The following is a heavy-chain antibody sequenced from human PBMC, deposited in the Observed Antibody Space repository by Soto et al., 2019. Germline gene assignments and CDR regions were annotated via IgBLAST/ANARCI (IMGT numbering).Heavy chain of an antibody. V-gene: IGHV6-1*01. CDR1: GDSVSSNTAA. J-gene: IGHJ6*02. CDR2: TYYRSRWYH. CDR3: ARDPGYFYGMDV. Sequence: SQTLSLTCAISGDSVSSNTAAWNWIRQSPSRGLEWLGRTYYRSRWYHDYAVSVKSRVTINPDTSKNQFSLQLNSVTPEDTAVYYCARDPGYFYGMDVWGHATTVTSP.